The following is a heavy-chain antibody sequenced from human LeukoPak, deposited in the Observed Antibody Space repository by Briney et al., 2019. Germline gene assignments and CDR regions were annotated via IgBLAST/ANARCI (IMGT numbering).Heavy chain of an antibody. D-gene: IGHD6-19*01. Sequence: GGSLRLSCAASGFTFSSYAMNWVRQAPGKGLEWVSTISGTGSSTYYADSVKGRFTISRGSSENTLYLQLNSLRAEDTAIYYCAKGTYSSGWYSFDYWGQGTLLTVSS. V-gene: IGHV3-23*01. CDR3: AKGTYSSGWYSFDY. CDR1: GFTFSSYA. CDR2: ISGTGSST. J-gene: IGHJ4*02.